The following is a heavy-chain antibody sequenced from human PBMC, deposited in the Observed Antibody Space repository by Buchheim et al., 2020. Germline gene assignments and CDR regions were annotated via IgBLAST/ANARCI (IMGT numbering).Heavy chain of an antibody. CDR1: GGSINSYY. CDR2: ISYSGST. J-gene: IGHJ4*02. Sequence: QVQLQESGPGLVKPSETLSLTCTVSGGSINSYYWSRIRQPPGKGLEWIGYISYSGSTNYNPSLKSRVTISVEPSKNQFSLKVSSVTAADTAVYYCARGYSGFALDYWGQGTL. D-gene: IGHD5-12*01. CDR3: ARGYSGFALDY. V-gene: IGHV4-59*01.